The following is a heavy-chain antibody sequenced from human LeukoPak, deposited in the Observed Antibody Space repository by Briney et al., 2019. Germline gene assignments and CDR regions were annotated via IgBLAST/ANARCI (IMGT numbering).Heavy chain of an antibody. Sequence: GRSLRLSCAASGFTFSSYGMHWVRQAPGKGLEWVAVIWYDGSNKYYADSVKGRFTISRDNSKNTLYLQMNSLRAEDTAVYYCARDHGVSCFDYWGQGTLVTVSS. CDR2: IWYDGSNK. CDR3: ARDHGVSCFDY. CDR1: GFTFSSYG. J-gene: IGHJ4*02. V-gene: IGHV3-33*01. D-gene: IGHD4-17*01.